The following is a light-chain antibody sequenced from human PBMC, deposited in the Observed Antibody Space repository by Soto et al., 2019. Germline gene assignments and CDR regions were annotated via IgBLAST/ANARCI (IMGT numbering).Light chain of an antibody. V-gene: IGLV2-14*01. CDR2: EVS. Sequence: QSVRTEPASVSVSPGQSITISCTGTSSDVGGYNYVSWYQQHPGKAPKLMIYEVSNRPSGVSNRFSGSKSGNTASLTISGLQAEDEADYYCAAWDDSLSGLYVFGTGTKVTVL. CDR1: SSDVGGYNY. J-gene: IGLJ1*01. CDR3: AAWDDSLSGLYV.